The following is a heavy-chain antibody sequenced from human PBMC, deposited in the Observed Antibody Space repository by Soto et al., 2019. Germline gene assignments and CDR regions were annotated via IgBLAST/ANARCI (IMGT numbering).Heavy chain of an antibody. Sequence: QVQLVESGGGVVQPGRSLRLSCAASGFTFSSYGMHWVRQATGKGLEWVAVIWYDGSNKYYADSVKGRFTISRDNSKNTLYLQMNSLRAEDTAVYYCARDRSNYCSGNPYFDYWGQGTLVTVSS. D-gene: IGHD3-10*01. V-gene: IGHV3-33*01. J-gene: IGHJ4*02. CDR1: GFTFSSYG. CDR2: IWYDGSNK. CDR3: ARDRSNYCSGNPYFDY.